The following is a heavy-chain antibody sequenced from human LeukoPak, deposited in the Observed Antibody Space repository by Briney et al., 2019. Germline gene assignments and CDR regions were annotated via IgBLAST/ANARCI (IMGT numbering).Heavy chain of an antibody. D-gene: IGHD3-22*01. V-gene: IGHV3-23*01. J-gene: IGHJ4*02. CDR3: AKVGYYDSSGYSSPYFFDY. CDR2: ISGSGGST. CDR1: GFIFSSYA. Sequence: GGSLRLSCAASGFIFSSYAMSWVRQAPGKGLEWVSAISGSGGSTYYADSVKGRFTISRDNSKNTLYLQMNSLRAEDTAVYYCAKVGYYDSSGYSSPYFFDYWGQGTLVTVSS.